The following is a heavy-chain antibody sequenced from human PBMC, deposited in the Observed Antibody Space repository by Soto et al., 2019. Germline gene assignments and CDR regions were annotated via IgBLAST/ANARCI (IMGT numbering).Heavy chain of an antibody. V-gene: IGHV4-39*01. D-gene: IGHD7-27*01. CDR1: GGSISSSSYY. Sequence: SETLSLTCTVSGGSISSSSYYWGWIRQPPGKGLEWIGSIYYSGSTYYNPSLKSRVTISVDTSKNQFSLKMTSVTAADTAVYYCAVTGTYNWFDPWGQGTLVTVS. CDR3: AVTGTYNWFDP. J-gene: IGHJ5*02. CDR2: IYYSGST.